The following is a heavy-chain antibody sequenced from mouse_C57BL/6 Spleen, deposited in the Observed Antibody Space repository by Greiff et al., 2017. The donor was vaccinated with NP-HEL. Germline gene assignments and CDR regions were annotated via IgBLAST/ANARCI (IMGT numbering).Heavy chain of an antibody. CDR3: ARQGHYGSSYYWYFDV. V-gene: IGHV5-6*01. D-gene: IGHD1-1*01. Sequence: VQLVESGGDLVKPGGSLKLSCAASGFTFSSYGMSWVRQTPDKRLEWVATISSGGSYTYYPDSVKGRFTISRDNAKNTLYLQMSSLKSEDTAMYYCARQGHYGSSYYWYFDVWGTGTTVTVSS. J-gene: IGHJ1*03. CDR1: GFTFSSYG. CDR2: ISSGGSYT.